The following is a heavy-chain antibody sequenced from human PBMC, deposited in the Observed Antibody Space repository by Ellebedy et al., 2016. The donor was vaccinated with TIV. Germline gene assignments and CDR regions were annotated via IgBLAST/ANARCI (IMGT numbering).Heavy chain of an antibody. J-gene: IGHJ6*02. V-gene: IGHV3-74*01. CDR3: ARDRRGLGV. CDR1: GFTFTIYR. CDR2: INRDGRST. Sequence: PGGSLRLSCAASGFTFTIYRMPWVRKVPGKALVWVSRINRDGRSTSYADFVKGRFTISRDNSKNTLYLHMNDLRVEDTAVYYCARDRRGLGVWGQGTTVTVSS.